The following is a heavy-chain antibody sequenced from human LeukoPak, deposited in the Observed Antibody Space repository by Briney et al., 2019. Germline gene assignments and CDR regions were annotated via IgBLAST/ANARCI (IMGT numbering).Heavy chain of an antibody. CDR1: GFTFSSYS. Sequence: NPGGSLRLSCAAPGFTFSSYSMNWVRQAPGKGLEWVSSISSSSSYIYYADSVKGRFTISRDNAKNSLYLQMNSLRAEDTAVYYCARATGYSSGWDFDYWGQGTLVTVSS. V-gene: IGHV3-21*01. D-gene: IGHD6-19*01. CDR2: ISSSSSYI. J-gene: IGHJ4*02. CDR3: ARATGYSSGWDFDY.